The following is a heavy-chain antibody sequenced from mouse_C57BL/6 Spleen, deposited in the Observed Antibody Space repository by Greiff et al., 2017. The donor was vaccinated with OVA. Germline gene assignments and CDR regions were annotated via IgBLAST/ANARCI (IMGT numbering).Heavy chain of an antibody. Sequence: QVQLQQSGAELVRPGTSVKVSCKASGYAFTNYLIEWVKQRPGQGLEWIGVINPGSGGTNYNEKFKGKATLTADKSSSTAYMQLSSLTSEDSAVYCCARGVITTVVADYWGQGTTLTVSS. CDR1: GYAFTNYL. CDR2: INPGSGGT. V-gene: IGHV1-54*01. D-gene: IGHD1-1*01. J-gene: IGHJ2*01. CDR3: ARGVITTVVADY.